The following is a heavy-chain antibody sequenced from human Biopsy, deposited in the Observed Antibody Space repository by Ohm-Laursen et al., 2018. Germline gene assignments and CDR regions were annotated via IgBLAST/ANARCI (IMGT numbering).Heavy chain of an antibody. CDR3: ARATNSTGWPYYYFFGIDV. CDR1: GGSISSDY. D-gene: IGHD2/OR15-2a*01. Sequence: SETLSLTCTVSGGSISSDYWSWIRQTPGTGMEWIGYIYYSGSTNYNPSLKSRVTISVDTSKNQFSLRLNSVTAADTAVYYCARATNSTGWPYYYFFGIDVWGQGTTVTVSS. J-gene: IGHJ6*02. V-gene: IGHV4-59*01. CDR2: IYYSGST.